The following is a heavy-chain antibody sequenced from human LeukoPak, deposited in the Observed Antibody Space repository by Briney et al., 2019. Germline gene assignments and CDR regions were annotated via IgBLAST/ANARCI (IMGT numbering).Heavy chain of an antibody. Sequence: GGSLRLSCAASEFSVGSNYMTWVRQAPGKGLEWVSLIYSGGSTYYADSVKGRFTISRDNSKNTFHLQMNSLRAEDTAVYYCARRAGDYSHPYDYWGQGTLVTVSS. CDR2: IYSGGST. CDR3: ARRAGDYSHPYDY. D-gene: IGHD3-22*01. V-gene: IGHV3-66*04. CDR1: EFSVGSNY. J-gene: IGHJ4*02.